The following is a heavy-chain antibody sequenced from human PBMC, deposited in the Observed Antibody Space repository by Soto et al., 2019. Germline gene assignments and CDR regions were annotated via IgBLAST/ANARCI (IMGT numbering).Heavy chain of an antibody. Sequence: QVQLVQSGAEVKKPGSSVKVSCKASGGTFSSYAISWVRQAPGQGLEWMGGIIPIFGTANYAQKFQGRVTIPADESTSTAYMELSSLRSEDTAVYYCARGVLRFLEWFSYYGMDVWGQGTTVTVSS. CDR3: ARGVLRFLEWFSYYGMDV. D-gene: IGHD3-3*01. V-gene: IGHV1-69*01. J-gene: IGHJ6*02. CDR2: IIPIFGTA. CDR1: GGTFSSYA.